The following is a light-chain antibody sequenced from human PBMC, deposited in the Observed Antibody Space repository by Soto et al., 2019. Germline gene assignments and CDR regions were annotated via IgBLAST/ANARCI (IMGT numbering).Light chain of an antibody. CDR3: QQYYSTPPA. J-gene: IGKJ1*01. CDR1: RSVLDNSSNKNF. Sequence: DIVMTQSPDSLAVSLGETATINCKSSRSVLDNSSNKNFLSWYQHKPGQPPKLLVYWASTRESGVPDRISGSGSGTDFPLTISRLQSDDVAVYYCQQYYSTPPAFGQGTKVEIK. V-gene: IGKV4-1*01. CDR2: WAS.